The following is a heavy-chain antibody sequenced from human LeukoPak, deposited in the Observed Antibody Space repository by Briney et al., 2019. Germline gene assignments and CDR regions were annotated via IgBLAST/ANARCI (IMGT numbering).Heavy chain of an antibody. CDR3: ARGSDVTMIVVVILGMDV. CDR2: ISSSGSTI. CDR1: GFTFSSYE. D-gene: IGHD3-22*01. J-gene: IGHJ6*02. Sequence: GGSLRLSCAASGFTFSSYEMNWVRQAPGKGLEWVSYISSSGSTIYYADSVKGRFTISRDNAKNSLYLQMNSLRAEDTAVYYCARGSDVTMIVVVILGMDVWGQGTTVTVSS. V-gene: IGHV3-48*03.